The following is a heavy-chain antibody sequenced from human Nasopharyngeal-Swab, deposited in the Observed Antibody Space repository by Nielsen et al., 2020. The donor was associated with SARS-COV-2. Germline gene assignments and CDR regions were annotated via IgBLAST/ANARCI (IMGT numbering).Heavy chain of an antibody. J-gene: IGHJ3*02. Sequence: SSVKVSCKASGGTFSRYAISWVRQATGQGLEWMGGIIPIFGTANYVQKFQGRVTITADESTSTAYMELSSLRSEDTAVYYCARSSWPKHYGDYVSDAFDIWGQGTMVTVSS. D-gene: IGHD4-17*01. CDR2: IIPIFGTA. CDR3: ARSSWPKHYGDYVSDAFDI. CDR1: GGTFSRYA. V-gene: IGHV1-69*13.